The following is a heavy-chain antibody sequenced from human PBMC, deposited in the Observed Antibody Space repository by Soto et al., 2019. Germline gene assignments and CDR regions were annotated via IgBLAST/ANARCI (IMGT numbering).Heavy chain of an antibody. Sequence: SETLSLTCAVYGGSFSGYYWSWIRQPPGKGLEWIGEINHSGSTNYNPSLKSRVTISVDTSKKQFSLKLSSVTAADTAVYYCARLAIYYYGMDVWGQGTTVTVSS. CDR2: INHSGST. V-gene: IGHV4-34*01. CDR3: ARLAIYYYGMDV. J-gene: IGHJ6*02. CDR1: GGSFSGYY. D-gene: IGHD2-21*01.